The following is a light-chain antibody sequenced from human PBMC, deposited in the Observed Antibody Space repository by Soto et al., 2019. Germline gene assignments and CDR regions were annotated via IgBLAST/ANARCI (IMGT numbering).Light chain of an antibody. Sequence: EIVMTQSPATLSASPGERATLSCRASQSFSSNLAWYQQRPGQVPRLLIYHASTRATGIPARFSGSESGTEFTLTISGLQSEDFAVYYCQQYNNWPLTFGGGTKVEIK. CDR3: QQYNNWPLT. CDR1: QSFSSN. V-gene: IGKV3-15*01. J-gene: IGKJ4*01. CDR2: HAS.